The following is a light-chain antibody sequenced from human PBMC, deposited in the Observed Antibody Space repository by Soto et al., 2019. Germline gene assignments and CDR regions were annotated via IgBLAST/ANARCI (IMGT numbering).Light chain of an antibody. Sequence: DIQMTQSPSSLSASVGDRVTITCRASQSISNYFNWYQQKPGKAPSLLIFAASSLQSGVPSRFSGSGSGTEFTLTITSLQPQDFATYYCQHSFSAPQTFGQGTKVEIK. V-gene: IGKV1-39*01. CDR2: AAS. CDR1: QSISNY. J-gene: IGKJ1*01. CDR3: QHSFSAPQT.